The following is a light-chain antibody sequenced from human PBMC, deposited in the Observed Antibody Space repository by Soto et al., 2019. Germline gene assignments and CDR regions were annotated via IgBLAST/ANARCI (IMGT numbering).Light chain of an antibody. J-gene: IGKJ4*01. Sequence: DIQMTQSPSTLSASVGDRVTITCRASQNINRCLACYQQRPGKAPNLLIHKASTLEAGVPSRFSGSASGTEFTLTISSLQPDDFAAYFCLQYNVYTLTIGGGTKVEIK. CDR3: LQYNVYTLT. V-gene: IGKV1-5*03. CDR1: QNINRC. CDR2: KAS.